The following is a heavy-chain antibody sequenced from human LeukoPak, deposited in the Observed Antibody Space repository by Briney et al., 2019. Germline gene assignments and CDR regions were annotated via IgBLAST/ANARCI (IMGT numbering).Heavy chain of an antibody. Sequence: GGSLRLSCVATGFTFSSYSMNWVRQAPGKGLEWVSSISSSSSYIYYADSVKGRFTISRDNAKNSLYLQMNSLRAEDTAVYYCARELFWVDDYWGQGTLVTVSS. J-gene: IGHJ4*02. CDR2: ISSSSSYI. CDR1: GFTFSSYS. V-gene: IGHV3-21*01. D-gene: IGHD3-3*01. CDR3: ARELFWVDDY.